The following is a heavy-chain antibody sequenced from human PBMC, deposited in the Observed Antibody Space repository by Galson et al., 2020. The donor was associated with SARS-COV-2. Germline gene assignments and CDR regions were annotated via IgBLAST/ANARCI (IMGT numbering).Heavy chain of an antibody. D-gene: IGHD3-3*01. Sequence: GGSLRLSCAASGFTFSSYGMHWVRQAPGKGLEWVAVIWYDGSNTYYADSVKGRFTISRDNSKNTLYLQMNSLRAEDTAVYYCARGVYDFWSGYYQPTDYWGQGTLVTVSS. CDR1: GFTFSSYG. CDR2: IWYDGSNT. J-gene: IGHJ4*02. CDR3: ARGVYDFWSGYYQPTDY. V-gene: IGHV3-33*01.